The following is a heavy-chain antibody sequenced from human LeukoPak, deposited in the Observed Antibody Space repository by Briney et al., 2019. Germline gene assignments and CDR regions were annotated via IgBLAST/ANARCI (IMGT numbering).Heavy chain of an antibody. CDR2: ISIIDGNT. J-gene: IGHJ4*02. CDR3: ARDNYDILTGYQFDY. CDR1: GYTFTKYG. V-gene: IGHV1-18*01. Sequence: ASVKVSCKAFGYTFTKYGISWVRQAPGQGLEWMGWISIIDGNTNYAQNLQGRVAMTTDTSTSTAYMELRSLRSDDTAVYYCARDNYDILTGYQFDYWGQGTLVTVSS. D-gene: IGHD3-9*01.